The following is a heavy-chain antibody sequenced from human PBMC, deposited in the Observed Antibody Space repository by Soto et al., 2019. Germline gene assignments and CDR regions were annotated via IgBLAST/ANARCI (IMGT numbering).Heavy chain of an antibody. D-gene: IGHD4-17*01. CDR3: ANALLDGDSVD. CDR1: GFTFSSYG. CDR2: ISYEGSNK. V-gene: IGHV3-30*18. J-gene: IGHJ4*02. Sequence: QVQLVEAGGGVVQPGRSLRLSCAASGFTFSSYGMHWVRQAPGKGLEWVAVISYEGSNKYYADSVKGRFTIYRDNSKNTLYLQMNILRAEDTAVYYCANALLDGDSVDWGQGTLVTVSS.